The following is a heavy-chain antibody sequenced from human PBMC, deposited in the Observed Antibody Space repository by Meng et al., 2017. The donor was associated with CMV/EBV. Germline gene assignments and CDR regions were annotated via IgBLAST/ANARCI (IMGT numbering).Heavy chain of an antibody. CDR2: TRNKANSYTT. Sequence: SCAASGFTFSDHYMDWVRQAPGKGLEWVGRTRNKANSYTTEYAASVKGRFTISRDDSKNSLYLQMNSLKTEDTAVYYCARFHYYYGMDVWGQGTTVTVSS. CDR1: GFTFSDHY. CDR3: ARFHYYYGMDV. V-gene: IGHV3-72*01. J-gene: IGHJ6*02.